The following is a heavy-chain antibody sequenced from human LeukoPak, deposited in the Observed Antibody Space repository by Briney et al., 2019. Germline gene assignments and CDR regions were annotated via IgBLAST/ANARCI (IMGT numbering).Heavy chain of an antibody. V-gene: IGHV4-39*01. Sequence: SETLSLTCTVSGGSISSSSYYWGWIRQPPGKGLEWIGSMYYSGSTYYNPSLKSRVTISVDTSKNQFSLKLSSVTAADTAVYYCASTWPDSSGYYFPPKRDDAFDVWGQGTIVTVSS. CDR3: ASTWPDSSGYYFPPKRDDAFDV. CDR1: GGSISSSSYY. D-gene: IGHD3-22*01. CDR2: MYYSGST. J-gene: IGHJ3*01.